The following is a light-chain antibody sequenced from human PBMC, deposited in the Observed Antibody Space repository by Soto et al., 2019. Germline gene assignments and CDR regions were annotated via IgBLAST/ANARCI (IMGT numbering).Light chain of an antibody. CDR2: DAS. J-gene: IGKJ1*01. CDR3: QQYNSYWT. Sequence: DVEITHSPSTLSASLGYIFTITFRSSQSISSWLAWYQQKPGKAPKLLIYDASSLESGVPSRFSGSGSGTEFTLTISSLQPDDFATYYCQQYNSYWTFGQGTKVDIK. V-gene: IGKV1-5*01. CDR1: QSISSW.